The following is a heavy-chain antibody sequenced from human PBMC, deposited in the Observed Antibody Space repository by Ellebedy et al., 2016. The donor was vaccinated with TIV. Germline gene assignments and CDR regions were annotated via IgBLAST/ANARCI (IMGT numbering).Heavy chain of an antibody. CDR3: ARDPPWADMDV. Sequence: AASVKVSCKASGYTFTGYYMHWVRQAPGQGLEWMGWINPNSGDTNYAQKFQGRVTMTWDTSISTAYMELGRLRSDDTAVYYCARDPPWADMDVWGQGTTVTVSS. J-gene: IGHJ6*02. CDR2: INPNSGDT. V-gene: IGHV1-2*02. CDR1: GYTFTGYY. D-gene: IGHD7-27*01.